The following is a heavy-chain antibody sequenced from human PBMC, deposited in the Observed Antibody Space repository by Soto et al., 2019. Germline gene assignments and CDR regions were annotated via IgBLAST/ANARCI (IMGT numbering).Heavy chain of an antibody. CDR2: ISYDGSNK. V-gene: IGHV3-30*04. D-gene: IGHD6-19*01. J-gene: IGHJ4*02. Sequence: QVQLVESGGGVVQPGRSLRLSCAASGFTFSSYAMHWVRQAPGKGLEWVAVISYDGSNKYYADSVKGRFTISRDNSKNTLYLQMNSLRAEDTAVYYCARDSFPIAVAGVNYWGQGTLVTVSS. CDR3: ARDSFPIAVAGVNY. CDR1: GFTFSSYA.